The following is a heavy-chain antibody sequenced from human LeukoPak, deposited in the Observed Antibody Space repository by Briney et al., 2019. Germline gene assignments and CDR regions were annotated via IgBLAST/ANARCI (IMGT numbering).Heavy chain of an antibody. D-gene: IGHD3-22*01. CDR1: GFTFSDYY. J-gene: IGHJ4*02. CDR2: ISSSGSTI. Sequence: GGSLRLSCAASGFTFSDYYMSWIRQAPGKGLEWVSYISSSGSTIYYADSVKGRSTISRDNAKNSLYLQMDSLRAEDTAVYYCARDRRYYDSSGPDYWGQGTLVTVSS. V-gene: IGHV3-11*01. CDR3: ARDRRYYDSSGPDY.